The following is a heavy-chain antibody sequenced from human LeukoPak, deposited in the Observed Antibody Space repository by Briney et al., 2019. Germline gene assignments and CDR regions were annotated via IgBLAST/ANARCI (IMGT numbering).Heavy chain of an antibody. Sequence: GGSLRLSCVPSGITFSNSALSWVRQAPGKGLEWVSVVYSDGKTCYADAVKGRFTISKDNSRNTLYLQMNSLRAEDTAVYYCEGWERPFDYWGQGTLVTVSS. CDR3: EGWERPFDY. CDR2: VYSDGKT. D-gene: IGHD1-26*01. V-gene: IGHV3-53*01. CDR1: GITFSNSA. J-gene: IGHJ4*02.